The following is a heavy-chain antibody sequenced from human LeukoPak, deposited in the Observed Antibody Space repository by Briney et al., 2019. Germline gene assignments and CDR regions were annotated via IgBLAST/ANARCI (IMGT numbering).Heavy chain of an antibody. D-gene: IGHD2-2*01. Sequence: SVKVSCKASGGTFSSYAISWVRQAPGQGLEWMGGIIPIFGTANYAQKFQGRVTITTDESTSTAYMELSSLRSEDTAVYYCARDASHRFRDIVVVPAPYYMDVWGKGTTVTVSS. J-gene: IGHJ6*03. CDR2: IIPIFGTA. V-gene: IGHV1-69*05. CDR1: GGTFSSYA. CDR3: ARDASHRFRDIVVVPAPYYMDV.